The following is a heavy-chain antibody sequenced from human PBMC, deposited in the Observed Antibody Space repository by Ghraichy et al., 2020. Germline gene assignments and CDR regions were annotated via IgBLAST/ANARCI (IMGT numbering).Heavy chain of an antibody. CDR1: GFASSSHY. D-gene: IGHD2-2*01. J-gene: IGHJ3*01. CDR2: IKQDGRDK. V-gene: IGHV3-7*03. CDR3: AREALVAVPVPMDDAFDF. Sequence: GGSLRLSCEASGFASSSHYMTWVRQAPGKGLEWVSNIKQDGRDKNYVDSVKGRFTISRDNTKNSVYLQMNSLRAEDTAIYYCAREALVAVPVPMDDAFDFWGQGTMVAVSS.